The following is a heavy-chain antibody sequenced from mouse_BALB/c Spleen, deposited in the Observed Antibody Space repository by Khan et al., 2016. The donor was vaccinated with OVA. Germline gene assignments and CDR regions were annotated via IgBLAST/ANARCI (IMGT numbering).Heavy chain of an antibody. CDR1: GYTFTDYI. D-gene: IGHD1-2*01. CDR2: IYPHNGDT. V-gene: IGHV1S29*02. Sequence: VQLQQSGPELVKPGASVKISCRASGYTFTDYIMDWLKQSHGKSLEWIGYIYPHNGDTGYNQKFKNKVTLTVDTSSSTVSMQLRSLTSEDSAVYYCVSSGYGSFAYWGQGTLVTVAA. CDR3: VSSGYGSFAY. J-gene: IGHJ3*01.